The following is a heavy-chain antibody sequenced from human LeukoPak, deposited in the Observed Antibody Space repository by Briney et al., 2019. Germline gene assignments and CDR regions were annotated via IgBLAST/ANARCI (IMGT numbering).Heavy chain of an antibody. J-gene: IGHJ4*02. CDR1: GGTFSSYA. CDR2: IIPIFGTA. Sequence: ASVKVSCKASGGTFSSYAISWVRQAPGQGLERMGGIIPIFGTANYAQKFQGRVTITADESTSTAYMELSSLRSEDTAVYYCARDGGDKLLPYWGQGTLVTVSS. D-gene: IGHD2-21*01. V-gene: IGHV1-69*13. CDR3: ARDGGDKLLPY.